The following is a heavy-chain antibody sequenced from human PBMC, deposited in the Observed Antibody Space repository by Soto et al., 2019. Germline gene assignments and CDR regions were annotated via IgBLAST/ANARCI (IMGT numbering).Heavy chain of an antibody. V-gene: IGHV4-34*01. Sequence: QMKLQQWGAGRLKPSETLYLTCAVYVGSFSGYYWRWIRHPPGKGLEWIGEINHSGSTNYNPSLKRRVTRSVDTSKNQFSLKLSSVIGADTAVYYSARCGYSSGCDYFCQGTL. CDR2: INHSGST. CDR3: ARCGYSSGCDY. D-gene: IGHD6-19*01. J-gene: IGHJ4*02. CDR1: VGSFSGYY.